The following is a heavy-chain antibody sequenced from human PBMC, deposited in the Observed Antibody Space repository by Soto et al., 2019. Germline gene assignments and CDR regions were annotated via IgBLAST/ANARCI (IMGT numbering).Heavy chain of an antibody. Sequence: PSETLSLTCTVSGGSISSNYWTWIRQPPGKGLEWLGYVYNSGSTNYNPSLKSRVTISEDTSKSQFSLKVNSMTAADTAVDYCARYRREAVAGYTLDNWGQGILVTVSS. D-gene: IGHD6-13*01. J-gene: IGHJ4*02. V-gene: IGHV4-59*01. CDR2: VYNSGST. CDR3: ARYRREAVAGYTLDN. CDR1: GGSISSNY.